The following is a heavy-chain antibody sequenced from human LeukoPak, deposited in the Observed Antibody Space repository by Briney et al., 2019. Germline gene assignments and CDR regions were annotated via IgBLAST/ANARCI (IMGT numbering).Heavy chain of an antibody. D-gene: IGHD6-13*01. J-gene: IGHJ4*02. CDR1: GGSISSHY. CDR3: TLGYSASWRTPAAIDY. V-gene: IGHV4-59*11. Sequence: SETLSLTCTVSGGSISSHYWSWIRQPPGKGLEWIGYMYYSGSTNYNPSLKSRITISVDTSKNQFSLKLSPVTAADTAVYYCTLGYSASWRTPAAIDYWGQGTLVTVSS. CDR2: MYYSGST.